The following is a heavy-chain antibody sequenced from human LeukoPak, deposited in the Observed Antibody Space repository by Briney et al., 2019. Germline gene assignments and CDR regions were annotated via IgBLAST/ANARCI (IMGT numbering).Heavy chain of an antibody. CDR1: GFNFGDYD. CDR3: ARMNRGGVRAVMFDP. D-gene: IGHD3-10*01. Sequence: GGSLRLSCTTSGFNFGDYDMSWVRQGPGRGLEWVGFIRGRAYGGTTEYATSVRGTFIISRDNAKGIAYLQMNSLKTGDTAVYYCARMNRGGVRAVMFDPWGQGTLVTVSS. J-gene: IGHJ5*02. CDR2: IRGRAYGGTT. V-gene: IGHV3-49*04.